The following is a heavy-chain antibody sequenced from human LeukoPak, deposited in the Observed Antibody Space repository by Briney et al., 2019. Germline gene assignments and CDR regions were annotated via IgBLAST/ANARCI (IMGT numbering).Heavy chain of an antibody. V-gene: IGHV3-30*18. Sequence: PGGSLRLSCAASGFTFSSYGMHWVRQAPGKGLEWVAVISYDGSNKYYADSVKGRFTISRDNSKNTLYLQMNSLRAEDTAVYYCAKIAISGPPSGFDYWGQGTLVTVSS. CDR2: ISYDGSNK. CDR1: GFTFSSYG. J-gene: IGHJ4*02. D-gene: IGHD2-15*01. CDR3: AKIAISGPPSGFDY.